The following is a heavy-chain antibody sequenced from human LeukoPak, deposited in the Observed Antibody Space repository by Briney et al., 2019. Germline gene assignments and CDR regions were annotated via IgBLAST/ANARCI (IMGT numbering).Heavy chain of an antibody. CDR3: ARTQEGWLPGYFDY. CDR1: GGTFSSYA. CDR2: IIPIFGTA. Sequence: ASVKVSCKASGGTFSSYAISWVRQAPGQGLEWMGGIIPIFGTANYAQKFQGRVTITADESTSTAYMELSSLRSEDTAVYYCARTQEGWLPGYFDYWGQGTLVTVSS. V-gene: IGHV1-69*13. J-gene: IGHJ4*02. D-gene: IGHD5-12*01.